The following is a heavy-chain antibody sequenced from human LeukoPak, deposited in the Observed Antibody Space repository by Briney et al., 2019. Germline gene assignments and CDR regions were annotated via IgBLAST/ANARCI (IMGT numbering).Heavy chain of an antibody. V-gene: IGHV4-39*01. CDR1: GGSIGSSSYY. Sequence: SETLSLTCTVSGGSIGSSSYYWGWIRQPPGKGLEWIGSIFYSGSTYYNPSLKSRVTISVDTSRNQFSLKLNSVTAADTAVYYCARSGYSYGLGWGQGTLVTVSS. CDR3: ARSGYSYGLG. J-gene: IGHJ4*02. CDR2: IFYSGST. D-gene: IGHD5-18*01.